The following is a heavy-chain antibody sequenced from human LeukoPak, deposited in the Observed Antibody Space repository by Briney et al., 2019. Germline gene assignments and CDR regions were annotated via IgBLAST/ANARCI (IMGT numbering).Heavy chain of an antibody. CDR3: ARDITMVRGVISL. CDR1: GFTVSSNY. Sequence: GGSLRLSCAASGFTVSSNYMSWVRQAPGKGLEWVSVIYSGGSTYYADSVKGRFTISRDNSKNTLYLHMNSLRAEDTAVYYCARDITMVRGVISLWGQGTLVTVSS. CDR2: IYSGGST. V-gene: IGHV3-53*01. J-gene: IGHJ4*02. D-gene: IGHD3-10*01.